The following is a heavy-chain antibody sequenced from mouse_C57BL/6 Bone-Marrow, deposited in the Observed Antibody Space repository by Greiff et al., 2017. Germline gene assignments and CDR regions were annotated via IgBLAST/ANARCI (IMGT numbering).Heavy chain of an antibody. Sequence: QVHVKQSGAELVKPGASVKMSCKASGYTFTSYWITWVKQRPGPGLEWIGDIYPGSGSTNYNEKFKSKATLTVDTSSSTAYMQLSSLTSEDSAVYYCARWLLRRLYAMDYWGQGTSVTVSS. CDR1: GYTFTSYW. CDR2: IYPGSGST. D-gene: IGHD2-3*01. V-gene: IGHV1-55*01. CDR3: ARWLLRRLYAMDY. J-gene: IGHJ4*01.